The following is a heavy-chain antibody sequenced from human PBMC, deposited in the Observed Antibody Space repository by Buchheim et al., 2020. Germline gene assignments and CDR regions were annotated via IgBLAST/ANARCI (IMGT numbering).Heavy chain of an antibody. CDR1: GFTFSSYA. Sequence: QVQLVESGGGVVQPGRSLRLSCAASGFTFSSYAMHWVRQAPGKGLEWVAVISYDGSNKYYADSVKGRFTISRDNSKNRPYLPMNSLRAEDTAVYYCARGDSGWYGYFQHWGQGTL. CDR3: ARGDSGWYGYFQH. J-gene: IGHJ1*01. V-gene: IGHV3-30-3*01. CDR2: ISYDGSNK. D-gene: IGHD6-19*01.